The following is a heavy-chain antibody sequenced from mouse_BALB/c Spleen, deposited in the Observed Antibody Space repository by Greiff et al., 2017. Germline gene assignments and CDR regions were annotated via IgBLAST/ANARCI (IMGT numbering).Heavy chain of an antibody. V-gene: IGHV5-17*02. CDR1: GFTFSSFG. J-gene: IGHJ4*01. D-gene: IGHD3-1*01. CDR3: ARPRELGPHYYAMDY. CDR2: ISSGSSTI. Sequence: DVMLVESGGRLVQPGGSRKLSCAASGFTFSSFGMHWVRQAPEKGLEWVAYISSGSSTIYYADTVKGRFTISRDNPKNTLFLQMTSLRSEDTAMYYCARPRELGPHYYAMDYWGQGTSVTVSS.